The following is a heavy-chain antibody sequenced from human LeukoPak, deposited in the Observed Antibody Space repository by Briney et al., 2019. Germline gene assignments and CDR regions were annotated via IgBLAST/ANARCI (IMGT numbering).Heavy chain of an antibody. Sequence: PSETLSLTCAVPGGSISSSDWWSWVRQPPGKGLEWIGEIYHSGSTNYNPSLKSRVTISIDTSKNQFSLKLSSVTAADMAVYYCVRHSGVAVAPGYYYGMDVWGQGTTVTVSS. D-gene: IGHD6-19*01. J-gene: IGHJ6*02. V-gene: IGHV4-4*02. CDR3: VRHSGVAVAPGYYYGMDV. CDR2: IYHSGST. CDR1: GGSISSSDW.